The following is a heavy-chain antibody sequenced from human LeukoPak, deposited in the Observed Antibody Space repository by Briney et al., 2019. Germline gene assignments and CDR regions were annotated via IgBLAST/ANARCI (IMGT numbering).Heavy chain of an antibody. Sequence: GGSLRLSCAASGFTFSSYEMNWVRQAPGKGLEWVSYISSSGSTIYYADSVKGRFTISRHNAKNSLYLQMNSLRAEDTAVYYCARGRQNSGSYSDAFGIWGQGTMVTVSS. V-gene: IGHV3-48*03. CDR2: ISSSGSTI. CDR1: GFTFSSYE. J-gene: IGHJ3*02. CDR3: ARGRQNSGSYSDAFGI. D-gene: IGHD1-26*01.